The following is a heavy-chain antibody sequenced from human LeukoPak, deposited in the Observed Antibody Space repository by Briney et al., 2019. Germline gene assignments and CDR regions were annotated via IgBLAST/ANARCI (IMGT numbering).Heavy chain of an antibody. CDR2: INPDDSEI. V-gene: IGHV5-51*01. CDR1: GFTFSNYA. D-gene: IGHD5-18*01. J-gene: IGHJ4*02. Sequence: PGGSLRLSCAASGFTFSNYAMTWVRQTPGKGLEWMGIINPDDSEIKYSPSLQGQVTISADKSISTAYLQWSSLKASDTAMYYCARAWPAMVNPFDYWGQGTLVTVSS. CDR3: ARAWPAMVNPFDY.